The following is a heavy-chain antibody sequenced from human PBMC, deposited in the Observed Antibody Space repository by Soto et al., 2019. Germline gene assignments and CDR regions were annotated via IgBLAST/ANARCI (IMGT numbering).Heavy chain of an antibody. D-gene: IGHD5-12*01. CDR1: GGSISSGGYY. CDR2: IYYSGST. J-gene: IGHJ5*02. Sequence: SETLSLTCTVSGGSISSGGYYWSWIRQHPGKGLEWIGYIYYSGSTYYNPSLKSRVTISVDTSKNQFSLKLSSVTAADTAVYYCARSLDRDGYNYWFDPWGQGTLVTVSS. V-gene: IGHV4-31*03. CDR3: ARSLDRDGYNYWFDP.